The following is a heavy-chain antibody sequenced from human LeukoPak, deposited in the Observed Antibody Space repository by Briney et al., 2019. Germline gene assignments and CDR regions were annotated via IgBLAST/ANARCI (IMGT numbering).Heavy chain of an antibody. V-gene: IGHV4-59*01. J-gene: IGHJ4*02. CDR1: GGSISDYY. Sequence: SETLSLTCTVSGGSISDYYWTWIRQPPGKGLEWIGYIYYQGTTNYIPSLRSRVTISVDTSTSHFSLKLSSVTAADTAFYYCASWRAGYFDYWGQGILVTVSS. CDR3: ASWRAGYFDY. D-gene: IGHD3-3*01. CDR2: IYYQGTT.